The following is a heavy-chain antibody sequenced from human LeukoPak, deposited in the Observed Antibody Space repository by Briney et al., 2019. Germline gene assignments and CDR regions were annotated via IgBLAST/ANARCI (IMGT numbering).Heavy chain of an antibody. Sequence: GASVKVSCKASGYTFTSYYMHWVRQAPGQGLEWMGIINPSGGSTSYAQKFQGRVTMTRDTSTSTVYMELSSLRSEDTAVYYCAREPYDILTGYYKGAGFLDYWGQGTLVTVSP. V-gene: IGHV1-46*01. CDR3: AREPYDILTGYYKGAGFLDY. CDR2: INPSGGST. D-gene: IGHD3-9*01. CDR1: GYTFTSYY. J-gene: IGHJ4*02.